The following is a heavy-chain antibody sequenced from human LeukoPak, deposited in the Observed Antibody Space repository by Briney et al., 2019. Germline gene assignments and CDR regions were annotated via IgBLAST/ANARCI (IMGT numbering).Heavy chain of an antibody. CDR1: GFTVSSNY. D-gene: IGHD6-13*01. J-gene: IGHJ3*02. CDR3: ASCRIAAAAIDAFDI. V-gene: IGHV3-53*01. CDR2: IYSDGST. Sequence: GGSLRLSCAASGFTVSSNYMSWVRQAPGKRLEWDSVIYSDGSTYYADSVKGRFTISRANSKNTLYLQMTSLRAEDTAVYYCASCRIAAAAIDAFDIWGQGTMVTVSS.